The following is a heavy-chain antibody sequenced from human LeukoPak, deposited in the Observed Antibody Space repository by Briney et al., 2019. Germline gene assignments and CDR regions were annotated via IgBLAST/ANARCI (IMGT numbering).Heavy chain of an antibody. CDR1: GFTFSSYG. Sequence: GGSLRLSCAASGFTFSSYGMHWVRQAPGKGLEWVAVISYDGSNKYYADSVKGRFTISRDNSKNTLYLQMNSLRAEDTGVYYCAGRSCSDGVCSFDYWGQGTLVTVSS. J-gene: IGHJ4*02. CDR3: AGRSCSDGVCSFDY. V-gene: IGHV3-30*03. CDR2: ISYDGSNK. D-gene: IGHD2-8*01.